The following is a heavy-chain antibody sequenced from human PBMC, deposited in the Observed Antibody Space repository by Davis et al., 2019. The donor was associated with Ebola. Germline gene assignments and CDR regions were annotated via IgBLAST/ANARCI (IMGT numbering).Heavy chain of an antibody. Sequence: PGGSLRLSCAASGFTFSSYAMSWVRQAPGKGLEWVSGISASGAGTYYADSVKGRFTISRDNSKNTLYLQMNSLRAEDTAVYYCASDPEHGYWGQGTLVTVSS. CDR3: ASDPEHGY. J-gene: IGHJ4*02. CDR2: ISASGAGT. V-gene: IGHV3-23*01. CDR1: GFTFSSYA. D-gene: IGHD1/OR15-1a*01.